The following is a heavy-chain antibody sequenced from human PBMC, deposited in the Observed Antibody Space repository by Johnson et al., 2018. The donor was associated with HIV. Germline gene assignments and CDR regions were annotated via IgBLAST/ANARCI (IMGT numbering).Heavy chain of an antibody. CDR3: TTYATMITMYVEIKGGAFDI. V-gene: IGHV3-15*01. D-gene: IGHD3-16*01. J-gene: IGHJ3*02. CDR1: GFTFSHAW. Sequence: VQLVESGGGLVQPGGSLRVSCAASGFTFSHAWMTWVRQAPGKGLEWIGRIKSKTDGGTTEYAEPVKGRFTISRDDSKNTLYLQMNSLTTEDTAVYYCTTYATMITMYVEIKGGAFDIWGQGTMVTVSS. CDR2: IKSKTDGGTT.